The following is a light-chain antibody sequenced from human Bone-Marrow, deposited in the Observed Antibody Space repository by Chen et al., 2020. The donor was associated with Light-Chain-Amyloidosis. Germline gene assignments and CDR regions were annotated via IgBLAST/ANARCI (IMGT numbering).Light chain of an antibody. CDR1: SSDVGGYNY. V-gene: IGLV2-8*01. Sequence: QPALTQPPSASGSPGQSATIPCTGTSSDVGGYNYVSWYQQHPGKAPKLILYEVSKRPSGVPDRFSGSKSGNTASLTVSGLQAEDEADYYCSSYAGSKNLIFGGGTKLTVL. CDR3: SSYAGSKNLI. CDR2: EVS. J-gene: IGLJ2*01.